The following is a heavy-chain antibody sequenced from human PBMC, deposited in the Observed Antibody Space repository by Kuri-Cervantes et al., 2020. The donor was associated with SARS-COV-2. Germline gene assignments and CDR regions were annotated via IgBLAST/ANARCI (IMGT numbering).Heavy chain of an antibody. CDR2: INHSGST. D-gene: IGHD2-2*01. J-gene: IGHJ3*02. V-gene: IGHV4-34*01. CDR1: GGSFSGYY. CDR3: ARGGYQDAFDI. Sequence: SETLSLTCAVYGGSFSGYYWSWIRQPLGKGLEWIGEINHSGSTNYNPSLKSRVTISVDTSKNQFSLKLSSVTAADTAVYYCARGGYQDAFDIWGQGTMVTVSS.